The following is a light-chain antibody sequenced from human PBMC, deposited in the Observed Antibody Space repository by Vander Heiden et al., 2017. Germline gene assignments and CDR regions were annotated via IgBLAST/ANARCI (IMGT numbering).Light chain of an antibody. V-gene: IGLV2-14*01. J-gene: IGLJ3*02. CDR3: CSFTSRSSLV. Sequence: QSALTQPASVSGSPGQSITIPCTGTSSDVGGYNYVSWYQQHPGRTPKLIIYEVSNRPSGVSYRFSGSKSGNTASLTISGLQAEDEADYYCCSFTSRSSLVFGGGTKLTVL. CDR1: SSDVGGYNY. CDR2: EVS.